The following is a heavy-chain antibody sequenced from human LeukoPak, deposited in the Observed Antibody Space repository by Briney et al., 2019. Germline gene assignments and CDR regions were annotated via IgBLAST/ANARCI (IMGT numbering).Heavy chain of an antibody. CDR1: GFTFSSYA. Sequence: GGSLRLSCAASGFTFSSYAMHWVRQAPGKGLEWVAVISCDGSNKYYADSVKGRFTISRDNSKNTLYLQMNSLRAEDTAVYYCATTPYCSGGSCYSGLYNWGQGTLVTVSS. CDR2: ISCDGSNK. D-gene: IGHD2-15*01. V-gene: IGHV3-30-3*01. J-gene: IGHJ4*02. CDR3: ATTPYCSGGSCYSGLYN.